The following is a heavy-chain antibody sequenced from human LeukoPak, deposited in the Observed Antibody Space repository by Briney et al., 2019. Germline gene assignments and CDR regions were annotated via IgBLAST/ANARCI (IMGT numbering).Heavy chain of an antibody. J-gene: IGHJ4*02. D-gene: IGHD2-2*01. Sequence: SVKVSCKASGGTFSSYPISWVRQAPGQGLEWMGGIIPIFGTANYAQKFQGRVTITADKSTSTAYMELSSLRSEDTAVYYCARGGEDCSSTSCYSNYFDYWGQGTLVTVSS. CDR3: ARGGEDCSSTSCYSNYFDY. CDR2: IIPIFGTA. CDR1: GGTFSSYP. V-gene: IGHV1-69*06.